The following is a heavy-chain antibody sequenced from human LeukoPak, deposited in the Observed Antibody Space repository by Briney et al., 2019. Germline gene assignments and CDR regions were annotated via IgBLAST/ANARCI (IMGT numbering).Heavy chain of an antibody. Sequence: GRSLRLSCAASGFTFSSYGMHWVRQAPGKGLEWVAVISYDGSNKYYADSVKGRFTISRDNSKNTLYLQMNSLKTEDTAVYYCTTMTYYGDYFDYWGQGTLVTVSS. CDR1: GFTFSSYG. V-gene: IGHV3-30*03. CDR2: ISYDGSNK. CDR3: TTMTYYGDYFDY. J-gene: IGHJ4*02. D-gene: IGHD3-3*01.